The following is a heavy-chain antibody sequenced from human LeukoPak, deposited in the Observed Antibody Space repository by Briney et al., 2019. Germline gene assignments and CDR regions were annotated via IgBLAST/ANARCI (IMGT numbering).Heavy chain of an antibody. CDR1: GFTFSSYW. J-gene: IGHJ3*02. D-gene: IGHD3-22*01. V-gene: IGHV3-74*01. Sequence: GGSLRLSCAASGFTFSSYWMHWVRQAPGKGLVWVSRINSDGSSTSYADSVKGRFTISRDNAKNTLYLQMNSLRAEDTAVYYCAGATYHYDSSGYYNIWRQGTMVTVSS. CDR2: INSDGSST. CDR3: AGATYHYDSSGYYNI.